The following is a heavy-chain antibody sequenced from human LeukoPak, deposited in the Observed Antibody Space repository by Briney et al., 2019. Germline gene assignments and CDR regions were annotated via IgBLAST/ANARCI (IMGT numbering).Heavy chain of an antibody. Sequence: GGSLRLSCAGSGFTFSTYAMSWVRQAPGKGLEWVSAMSGSGDSTYYADSVKGRFTISRDNSKNTLYLQMNSLRAEDTAVYYCAKDAVVVAATSRRNYYYYMDVWGKGTTVTVSS. CDR1: GFTFSTYA. CDR3: AKDAVVVAATSRRNYYYYMDV. D-gene: IGHD2-15*01. J-gene: IGHJ6*03. CDR2: MSGSGDST. V-gene: IGHV3-23*01.